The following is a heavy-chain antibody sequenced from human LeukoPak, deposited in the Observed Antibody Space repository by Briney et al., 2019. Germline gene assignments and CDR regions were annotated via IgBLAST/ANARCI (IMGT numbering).Heavy chain of an antibody. CDR1: GFTVSGYS. V-gene: IGHV3-48*02. D-gene: IGHD2-15*01. CDR3: VRGRYCSGGGCYFDY. CDR2: IMSGSGTV. J-gene: IGHJ4*02. Sequence: GGSLRLSCAVSGFTVSGYSMNWVRQAPGKGPEWISIIMSGSGTVIYADSVKGRFTISRDNAKNSLYLQMNSLTDEDTAVYYCVRGRYCSGGGCYFDYWGQGTQVTVSS.